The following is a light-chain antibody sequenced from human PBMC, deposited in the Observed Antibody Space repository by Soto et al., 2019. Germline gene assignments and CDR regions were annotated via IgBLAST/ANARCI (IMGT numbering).Light chain of an antibody. CDR2: EDN. V-gene: IGLV2-23*01. CDR3: CSYGGRTTYV. J-gene: IGLJ1*01. CDR1: TSGVGSYKL. Sequence: QSALTQPASVSGSPGQSITISCTGSTSGVGSYKLVSWYQHHPGKAPKLLINEDNKRPSGVSTRFSGSKSANTASLTISGLQAEDEADYYCCSYGGRTTYVFGPGTKVTVL.